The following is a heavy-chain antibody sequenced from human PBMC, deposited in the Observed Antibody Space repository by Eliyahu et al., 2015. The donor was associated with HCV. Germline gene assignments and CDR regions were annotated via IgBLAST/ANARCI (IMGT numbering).Heavy chain of an antibody. J-gene: IGHJ2*01. Sequence: VQLVESGGVLVQPGESLRLTCEAAGFTVSKAYMSWVRRAPGKGLEWVSILYSSGQTYYADSLQDRFTISRDSSKNTLFLQLNNLRAEDTALYYCARNSYDIRYGYYFDLWGRGTLVTVSS. CDR3: ARNSYDIRYGYYFDL. D-gene: IGHD2-15*01. CDR2: LYSSGQT. V-gene: IGHV3-66*01. CDR1: GFTVSKAY.